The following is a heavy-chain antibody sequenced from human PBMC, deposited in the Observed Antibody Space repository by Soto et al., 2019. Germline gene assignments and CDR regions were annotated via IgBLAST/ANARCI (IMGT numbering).Heavy chain of an antibody. CDR1: GFTFSNYA. CDR3: AKAYFVWSSEQPYYFDY. J-gene: IGHJ4*02. V-gene: IGHV3-23*01. Sequence: EVQLLDSGGGLVQPGGXLRLSCAASGFTFSNYAMTWVRQGPGKGLEGVSGIXGSGGRSYYADSVKGRFTISRDNSKSTLYLQMNSLRAEDTAVYYCAKAYFVWSSEQPYYFDYWGQGXLVTVSS. D-gene: IGHD3-16*01. CDR2: IXGSGGRS.